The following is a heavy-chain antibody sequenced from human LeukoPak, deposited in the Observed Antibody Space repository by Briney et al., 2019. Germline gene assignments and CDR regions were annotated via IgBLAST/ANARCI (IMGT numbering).Heavy chain of an antibody. Sequence: PGRSLRLSCAASGFTLGDYDIHWVRQAPGKGPEWVSSISSNSDTIAYAEPVKGRFTVSRDNAKNSLYLQMNSLRAEDTAVYYCARDRHDYTHYFDYWGQGTLVTVSS. CDR2: ISSNSDTI. D-gene: IGHD4-11*01. J-gene: IGHJ4*02. CDR3: ARDRHDYTHYFDY. CDR1: GFTLGDYD. V-gene: IGHV3-9*01.